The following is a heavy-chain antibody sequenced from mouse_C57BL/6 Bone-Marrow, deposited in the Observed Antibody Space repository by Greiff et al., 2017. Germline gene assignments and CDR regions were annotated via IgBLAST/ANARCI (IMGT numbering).Heavy chain of an antibody. V-gene: IGHV1-53*01. CDR1: GYTFTSYW. Sequence: QVQLQQPGTELVKPGASVKLSCKASGYTFTSYWMHWVKQRPGQGLEWIGNINPSNGGTNYNEKFKSKATLTVDKSSSTAYMQLSSLTSEDSAVYYCAGGAFYYGNPYYYALDYWGQGTSVTVSS. CDR2: INPSNGGT. CDR3: AGGAFYYGNPYYYALDY. D-gene: IGHD2-1*01. J-gene: IGHJ4*01.